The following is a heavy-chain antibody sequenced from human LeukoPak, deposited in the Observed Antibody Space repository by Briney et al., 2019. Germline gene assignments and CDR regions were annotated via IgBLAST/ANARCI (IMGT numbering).Heavy chain of an antibody. CDR3: ARDDRIAPPASPLDY. CDR1: GVTFSGYS. V-gene: IGHV3-21*04. Sequence: GGSLRLSCAASGVTFSGYSMNWVRQAPGKGLEWVSAITATSLHIYYADSVKGRFTISRDNAKNSLYLQMNSLRAEDTAVYYCARDDRIAPPASPLDYWGQGTLVTVSS. CDR2: ITATSLHI. D-gene: IGHD6-13*01. J-gene: IGHJ4*02.